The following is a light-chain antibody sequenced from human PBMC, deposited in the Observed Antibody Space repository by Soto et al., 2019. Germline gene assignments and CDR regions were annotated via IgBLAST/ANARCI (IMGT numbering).Light chain of an antibody. V-gene: IGKV1-33*01. J-gene: IGKJ5*01. Sequence: IQMTQSPSSLSASVGDRVTITCQASQDISNYLNWYQQKLGKAPKLLIYDASNLETGVPSRFSGSGSGTDFTFTISSLQPEDIATYYCQQYIHLITFCHVRRLAI. CDR2: DAS. CDR3: QQYIHLIT. CDR1: QDISNY.